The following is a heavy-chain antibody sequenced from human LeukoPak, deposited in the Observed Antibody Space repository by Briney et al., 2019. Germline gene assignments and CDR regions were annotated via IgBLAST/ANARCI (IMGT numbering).Heavy chain of an antibody. CDR3: AKVGETDNIDY. V-gene: IGHV1-2*02. CDR2: INPNSGGT. D-gene: IGHD2-21*01. CDR1: GYTFSGYY. Sequence: ASVKVSCKASGYTFSGYYIHWGRQAPGQGLEWMGWINPNSGGTNSAQKFKGRVTMNGATSISTAYMELSRLRYDDTAIYYCAKVGETDNIDYWGQGTLVTVSS. J-gene: IGHJ4*02.